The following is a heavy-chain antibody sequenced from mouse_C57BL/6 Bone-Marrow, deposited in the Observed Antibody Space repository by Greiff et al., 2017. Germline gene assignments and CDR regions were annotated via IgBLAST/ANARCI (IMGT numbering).Heavy chain of an antibody. J-gene: IGHJ1*03. Sequence: QVQLQQPGAELVRPGSSVKLSCKASGYTFTSYWMHWVKQRPIQGLEWIGNIDPSDSETHYNQKFKDKATLTVDKSSSTAYMQLSSLTSEDSAVYYCARDRYYDGSSLWYFDVWGTGTTGTVSS. V-gene: IGHV1-52*01. CDR1: GYTFTSYW. CDR2: IDPSDSET. CDR3: ARDRYYDGSSLWYFDV. D-gene: IGHD1-1*01.